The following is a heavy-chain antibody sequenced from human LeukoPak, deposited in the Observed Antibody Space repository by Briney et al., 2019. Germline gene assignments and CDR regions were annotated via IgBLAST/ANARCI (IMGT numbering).Heavy chain of an antibody. CDR1: GFTFSSYA. CDR3: VKEQGSGSYRTADY. CDR2: ISGSGGST. Sequence: GGSLRLSCAASGFTFSSYAMSWVRQAPGKGLEWVSAISGSGGSTYYADSVKGRFTISRDTTKSTLYLQMNSLGAEDTAVYYCVKEQGSGSYRTADYWGQGTLVTVSS. D-gene: IGHD3-10*01. V-gene: IGHV3-23*01. J-gene: IGHJ4*02.